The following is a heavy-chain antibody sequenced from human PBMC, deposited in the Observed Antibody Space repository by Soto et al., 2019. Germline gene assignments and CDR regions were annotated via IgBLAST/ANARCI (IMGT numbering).Heavy chain of an antibody. CDR3: ARGEGYCISTSCYASRGMDV. V-gene: IGHV3-53*01. CDR1: GFTVSSNY. Sequence: EVQLVESGGGLIQPGGSLRLSCAASGFTVSSNYMSWVRQAPGKGLEWVSVIYSGGSTYYADSVKGRFTISRDNSKNTLYLQMNSLRAEDTAVYYCARGEGYCISTSCYASRGMDVWGQGTTVTVSS. J-gene: IGHJ6*02. D-gene: IGHD2-2*01. CDR2: IYSGGST.